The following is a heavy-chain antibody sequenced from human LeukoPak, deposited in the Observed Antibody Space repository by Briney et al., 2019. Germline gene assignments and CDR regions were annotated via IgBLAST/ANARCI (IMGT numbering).Heavy chain of an antibody. Sequence: SVKVSCKASGYTFTSYDINWVRQATGQGLEWMGRIIPILGIANYAQKFQGRVTITADKSTSTAYMELSSLRSEDTAVYYCARDDGDYYYYYMDVWGKGTTVTVSS. J-gene: IGHJ6*03. CDR1: GYTFTSYD. CDR3: ARDDGDYYYYYMDV. D-gene: IGHD4-17*01. V-gene: IGHV1-69*04. CDR2: IIPILGIA.